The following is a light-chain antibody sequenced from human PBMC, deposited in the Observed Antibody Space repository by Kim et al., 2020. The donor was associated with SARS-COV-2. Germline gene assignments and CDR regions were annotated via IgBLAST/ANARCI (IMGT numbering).Light chain of an antibody. J-gene: IGLJ2*01. CDR3: QAWDSSAGVI. CDR1: KLGDKY. Sequence: VSPVQTASITCSGDKLGDKYASWYQQKPGQSPVLVIYQDTKRPSGILERFSGSNSGNIATLTISGTQTMDEADYYCQAWDSSAGVIFGGGTQLTVL. V-gene: IGLV3-1*01. CDR2: QDT.